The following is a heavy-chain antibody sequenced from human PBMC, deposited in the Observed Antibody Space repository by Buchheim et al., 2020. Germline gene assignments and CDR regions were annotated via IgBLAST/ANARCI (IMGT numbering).Heavy chain of an antibody. J-gene: IGHJ6*02. V-gene: IGHV3-23*01. CDR3: AKDQRGSGQNYYYYGMDV. CDR2: ISGSGGRT. Sequence: EVQLLESGGGLVQPGGSLRLSCAASGFTFSSYAMSWVRQAPGKGLEWVSAISGSGGRTYYAVSVKGRFTISRDNSKNTLYLQMNSLRAEDTAVYYCAKDQRGSGQNYYYYGMDVWGQGTT. CDR1: GFTFSSYA. D-gene: IGHD6-19*01.